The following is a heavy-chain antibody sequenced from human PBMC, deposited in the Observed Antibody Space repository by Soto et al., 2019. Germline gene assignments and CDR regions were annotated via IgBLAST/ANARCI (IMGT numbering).Heavy chain of an antibody. CDR3: ARHQWELQPLYGMDV. J-gene: IGHJ6*02. Sequence: GESLKISCKGSGYSFTSYWISWVRQMPGKGLAWMGRIDPSDSYTNYSPSFQGHVTISADKSISTAYLQWSSLKASDTAMYYCARHQWELQPLYGMDVWGQGTTVTVSS. CDR1: GYSFTSYW. D-gene: IGHD1-26*01. CDR2: IDPSDSYT. V-gene: IGHV5-10-1*01.